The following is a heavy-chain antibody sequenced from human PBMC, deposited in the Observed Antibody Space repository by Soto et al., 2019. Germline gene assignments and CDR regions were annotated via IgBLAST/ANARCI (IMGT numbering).Heavy chain of an antibody. CDR3: ARDPRPQQNSSGWCDY. V-gene: IGHV3-73*01. CDR2: IRSKANSYAT. D-gene: IGHD6-19*01. J-gene: IGHJ4*02. Sequence: GGSLRLSCAASGFTFSGSAMHWVRQASGKGLEWVGRIRSKANSYATAYAASVKGRFTISRDDSKNTAYLQMNSLKTEDTAVYYCARDPRPQQNSSGWCDYWGQGTLVTVSS. CDR1: GFTFSGSA.